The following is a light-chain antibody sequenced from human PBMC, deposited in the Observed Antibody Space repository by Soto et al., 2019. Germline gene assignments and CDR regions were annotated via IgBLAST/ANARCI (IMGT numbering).Light chain of an antibody. V-gene: IGKV1-6*01. CDR3: LQDVSYPRT. CDR1: QGIRTD. Sequence: AVQLTQSPSSLSASVGDRVTITCRASQGIRTDLGWYQQSPGKAPKVLIVGASTLQSGVPSRFSGSGSGTDFTLTISSLQPEDSATYYCLQDVSYPRTFGQGTKVEIK. CDR2: GAS. J-gene: IGKJ1*01.